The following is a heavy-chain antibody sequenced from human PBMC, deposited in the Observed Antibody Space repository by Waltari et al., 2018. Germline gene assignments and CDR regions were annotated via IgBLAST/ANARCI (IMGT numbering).Heavy chain of an antibody. D-gene: IGHD1-26*01. CDR1: GFTFSSYW. J-gene: IGHJ6*02. CDR2: IKQDGSEK. V-gene: IGHV3-7*01. Sequence: EVQLVESGGGLVQPGGSLRLSCAASGFTFSSYWMSWVRQAPGKGLEWVANIKQDGSEKYYVDSVKGRFTISRDNAKNSLYLQMNSLRAEDTAVYYCARDGYGGKYYYYYGMDVWGQGTTVTVSS. CDR3: ARDGYGGKYYYYYGMDV.